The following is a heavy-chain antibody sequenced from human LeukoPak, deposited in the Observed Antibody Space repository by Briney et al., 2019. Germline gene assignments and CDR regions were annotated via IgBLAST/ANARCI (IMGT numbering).Heavy chain of an antibody. CDR3: VRGTPTPGMDY. V-gene: IGHV7-4-1*02. CDR2: IDTTTGNP. J-gene: IGHJ4*02. D-gene: IGHD3-10*01. CDR1: GYTFTNHA. Sequence: ASVKVSCKASGYTFTNHAMHWVRQAPGQGLEWMGNIDTTTGNPRYAQDFTGRFVFSLDTSVSTAYLQITSLKADDTAAYYCVRGTPTPGMDYWGQGTQVTVSS.